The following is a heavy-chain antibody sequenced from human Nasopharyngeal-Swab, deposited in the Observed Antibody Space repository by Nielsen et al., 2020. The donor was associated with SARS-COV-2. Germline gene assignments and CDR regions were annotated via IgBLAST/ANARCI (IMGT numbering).Heavy chain of an antibody. CDR3: ARDTIFGLALYYYYGLGV. J-gene: IGHJ6*02. V-gene: IGHV1-69*01. D-gene: IGHD3-3*01. Sequence: WVRRAPGQGLEWMGGINPNFGTTNYAHKFQDRAKITADQSTRTAYMELSSLRSDDTAVYYCARDTIFGLALYYYYGLGVWGQGTTVTVSS. CDR2: INPNFGTT.